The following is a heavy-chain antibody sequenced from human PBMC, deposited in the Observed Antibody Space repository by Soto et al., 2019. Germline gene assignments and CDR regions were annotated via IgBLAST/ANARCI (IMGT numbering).Heavy chain of an antibody. V-gene: IGHV3-48*01. J-gene: IGHJ4*02. CDR1: GFIFSSYS. D-gene: IGHD1-26*01. CDR2: INSNSGTV. Sequence: EVQLVESGGDLVQPGGSLRLSCAASGFIFSSYSMNWVRQAPGKGLEWVSYINSNSGTVYYVDSVKGRFTISRDNAKNSLDLQMNSLRAEATAVYYCARVRDYKEWELLPFDYWGQGTLVTVSS. CDR3: ARVRDYKEWELLPFDY.